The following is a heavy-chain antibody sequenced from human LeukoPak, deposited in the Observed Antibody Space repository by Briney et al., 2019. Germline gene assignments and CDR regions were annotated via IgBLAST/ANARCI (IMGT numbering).Heavy chain of an antibody. V-gene: IGHV3-21*04. J-gene: IGHJ4*02. D-gene: IGHD3-10*01. CDR3: AKAGSITMVRGVTPAFDY. Sequence: GGSLRLSCAASGFTFSSYSMNWVRQAPGKGLEWVSSISSSSSYIYYADSVKGRFTISRDNAKNSLYLQMNSLRAEDTAVYYCAKAGSITMVRGVTPAFDYWGQGTLVTVSS. CDR1: GFTFSSYS. CDR2: ISSSSSYI.